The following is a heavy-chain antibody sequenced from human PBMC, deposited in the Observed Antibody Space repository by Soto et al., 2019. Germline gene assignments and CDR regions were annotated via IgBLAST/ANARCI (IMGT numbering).Heavy chain of an antibody. CDR3: ALEYRSSFS. CDR2: IWYDGSNK. V-gene: IGHV3-33*01. J-gene: IGHJ4*02. Sequence: QVQLVEYGGGVVQPGRSLRLSCAASGFTFSSYGMHWVRQAPGKGLEWVAVIWYDGSNKYYADSVKGRFTISRDNSKNTLYLQMNSLRAEDTAVYYCALEYRSSFSWGQGTLVTVSS. CDR1: GFTFSSYG. D-gene: IGHD6-6*01.